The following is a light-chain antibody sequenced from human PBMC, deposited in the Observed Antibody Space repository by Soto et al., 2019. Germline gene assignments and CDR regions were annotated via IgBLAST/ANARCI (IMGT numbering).Light chain of an antibody. CDR1: QSISSW. J-gene: IGKJ1*01. CDR2: DAS. CDR3: QQYNSYSGT. Sequence: DIQMTQSPSTLSASVGDRVTNTCRASQSISSWLAWYQQKPGKAPKLLIYDASILESGVPSRFSGSVSGTEFTLTISSLQPDDFATYYCQQYNSYSGTFGQGTKVDIK. V-gene: IGKV1-5*01.